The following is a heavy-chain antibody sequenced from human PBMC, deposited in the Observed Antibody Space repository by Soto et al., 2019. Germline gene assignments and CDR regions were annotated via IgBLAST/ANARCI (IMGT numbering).Heavy chain of an antibody. Sequence: VQLVDSGGGVVQPGRSLRLSCAASGFTFSSSGMHCVRQAPGKGLEWVAVISYDGSNKYYADSVKGRFTISRDNSKNTLYLQMNSLRAEDTAVYYCAKDQHYGTYYDDSSVPDYWGQGTLVTVSA. V-gene: IGHV3-30*18. J-gene: IGHJ4*02. D-gene: IGHD3-22*01. CDR2: ISYDGSNK. CDR1: GFTFSSSG. CDR3: AKDQHYGTYYDDSSVPDY.